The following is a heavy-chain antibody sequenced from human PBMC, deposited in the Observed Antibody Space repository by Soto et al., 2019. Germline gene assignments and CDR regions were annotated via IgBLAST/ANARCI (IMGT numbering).Heavy chain of an antibody. J-gene: IGHJ4*02. CDR3: AKASSAWYGSKNYYFDS. D-gene: IGHD6-19*01. V-gene: IGHV3-23*01. CDR2: ISATGGTT. Sequence: GGSLRLSCVVSGFTFSDYAMDWVRQAPGNGLEWVSEISATGGTTNYADSVKGRYTISRDNSNNTLYLQLTNLRAEDTAMFYCAKASSAWYGSKNYYFDSWGQGALVTVSS. CDR1: GFTFSDYA.